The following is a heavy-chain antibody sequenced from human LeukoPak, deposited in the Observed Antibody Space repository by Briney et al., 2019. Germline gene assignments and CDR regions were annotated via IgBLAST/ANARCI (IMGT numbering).Heavy chain of an antibody. D-gene: IGHD3-22*01. CDR2: IYSGGST. V-gene: IGHV3-53*01. CDR1: GFTVSSNY. J-gene: IGHJ6*02. CDR3: ARAPYSSGYFRGMDV. Sequence: GSLRLSCAASGFTVSSNYMSWVRQAPGKGLEWGSVIYSGGSTYYADSVKGRFTISRDNSKNTLYLQMNSLRAEDTSVYYCARAPYSSGYFRGMDVWGQGTTVTVSS.